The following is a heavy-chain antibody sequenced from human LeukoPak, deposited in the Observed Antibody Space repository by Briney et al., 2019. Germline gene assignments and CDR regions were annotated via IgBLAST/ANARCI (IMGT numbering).Heavy chain of an antibody. J-gene: IGHJ3*02. CDR1: GFTFSSYD. V-gene: IGHV3-13*05. Sequence: PGGSLRLSCAASGFTFSSYDMHWVPRATGKGVEWVSAIGTAGDPYYPGSVKGRFTISRENARNSLYLQMNSLRAGDTAVYYCAGVAIFRLGALEMWGQGTMVTVSS. CDR2: IGTAGDP. CDR3: AGVAIFRLGALEM. D-gene: IGHD3-3*01.